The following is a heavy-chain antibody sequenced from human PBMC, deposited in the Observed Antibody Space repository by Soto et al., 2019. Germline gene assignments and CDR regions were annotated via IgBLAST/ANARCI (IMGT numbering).Heavy chain of an antibody. D-gene: IGHD3-10*01. J-gene: IGHJ4*02. CDR3: TRGPRPISTGTGAY. CDR1: GFIFKMYW. CDR2: IYNDGTYS. Sequence: GGSLRLSCAASGFIFKMYWMHWVRQSPGKGLVWISRIYNDGTYSDYADSVRGRLTISRDNVNDTLYLQMNNLRAEDSGLYYCTRGPRPISTGTGAYWGQGTQVTVSS. V-gene: IGHV3-74*01.